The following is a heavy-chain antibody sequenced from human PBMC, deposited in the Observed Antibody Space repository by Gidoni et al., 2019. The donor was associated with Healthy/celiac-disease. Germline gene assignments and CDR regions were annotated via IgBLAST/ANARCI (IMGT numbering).Heavy chain of an antibody. CDR1: GFSLSNARMG. CDR3: ARTYPIRGYSGLDY. CDR2: IFSNDEK. D-gene: IGHD5-12*01. V-gene: IGHV2-26*01. Sequence: LLCTVSGFSLSNARMGVSWIRQPPGKALEWLAHIFSNDEKSYSTSLKSRLTISKDTSKSQVVLTMTNMDPVDTATYYCARTYPIRGYSGLDYWGQGTLVTVSS. J-gene: IGHJ4*02.